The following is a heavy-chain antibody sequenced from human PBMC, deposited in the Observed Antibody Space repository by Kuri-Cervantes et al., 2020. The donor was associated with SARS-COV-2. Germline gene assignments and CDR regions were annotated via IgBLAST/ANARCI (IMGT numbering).Heavy chain of an antibody. D-gene: IGHD1-26*01. CDR2: IIPIFGTA. Sequence: SVKVSCKASGGTFSSYAISWVRQAPGQGLEWMGGIIPIFGTANYAQKFQGRVTITADKSTSTAYMELSSLRSEDTAVYYCARDGLGGYDYYYYYGMDVWGQGTTVTVSS. V-gene: IGHV1-69*06. CDR3: ARDGLGGYDYYYYYGMDV. J-gene: IGHJ6*02. CDR1: GGTFSSYA.